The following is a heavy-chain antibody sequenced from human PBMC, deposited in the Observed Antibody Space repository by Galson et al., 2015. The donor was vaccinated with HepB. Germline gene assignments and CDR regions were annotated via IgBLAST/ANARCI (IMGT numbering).Heavy chain of an antibody. V-gene: IGHV1-3*01. J-gene: IGHJ4*02. CDR1: GYTFTSYA. CDR2: INAGNGNT. CDR3: ARDKGRPGYSSCPGGY. Sequence: SVKVSCKASGYTFTSYAMHWVRQAPGQRLEWMGWINAGNGNTKYSQKFQGRVTITRDTSASTAYMELSSLRSEDTAVYYCARDKGRPGYSSCPGGYWGQGTLVTVSS. D-gene: IGHD6-19*01.